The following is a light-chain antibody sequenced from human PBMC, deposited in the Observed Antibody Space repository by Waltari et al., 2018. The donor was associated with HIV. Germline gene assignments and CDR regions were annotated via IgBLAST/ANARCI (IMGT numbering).Light chain of an antibody. CDR3: AAWDDSLNGVV. J-gene: IGLJ2*01. CDR1: SSNIGSHT. Sequence: QSVLTQPPSASGTPGERVTIPCSGSSSNIGSHTVHWYQKRPGTAPKLLIYSNNQRPSGVPDRFSGSKSGTSASLAISGLQSEDEADYYCAAWDDSLNGVVFGGGTKLTVL. V-gene: IGLV1-44*01. CDR2: SNN.